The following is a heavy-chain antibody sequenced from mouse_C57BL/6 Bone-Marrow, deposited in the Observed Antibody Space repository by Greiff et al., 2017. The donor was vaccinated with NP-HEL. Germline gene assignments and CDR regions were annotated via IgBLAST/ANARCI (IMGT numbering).Heavy chain of an antibody. CDR1: GYSITSGYY. V-gene: IGHV3-6*01. Sequence: DVKLQESGPGLVKPSQSLSLTCSVTGYSITSGYYWNWIRQFPGNKLEWMGYISYDGSNNYNPSLKNRISITRDTSKNQFFLKLNSVTTEDTATYYCARKGIYYDYDVDYWGQGTTLTVSS. CDR3: ARKGIYYDYDVDY. D-gene: IGHD2-4*01. CDR2: ISYDGSN. J-gene: IGHJ2*01.